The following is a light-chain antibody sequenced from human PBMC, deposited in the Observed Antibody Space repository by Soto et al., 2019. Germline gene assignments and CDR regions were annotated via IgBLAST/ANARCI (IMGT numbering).Light chain of an antibody. J-gene: IGLJ1*01. CDR2: EVS. CDR1: STDFVGYNR. CDR3: SLYESSSTYV. V-gene: IGLV2-18*01. Sequence: QSVLTQPPSVSGSPGQSVTISCTGTSTDFVGYNRVSWYQQPPGTAPKLMIYEVSKRPSGVPDRFSGSKSGNTASLTISGLQAADEGDYYCSLYESSSTYVFGTGTKV.